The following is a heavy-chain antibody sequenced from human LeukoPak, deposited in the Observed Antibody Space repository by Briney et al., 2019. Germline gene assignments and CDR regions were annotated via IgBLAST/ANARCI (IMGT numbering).Heavy chain of an antibody. J-gene: IGHJ4*02. V-gene: IGHV1-18*01. CDR3: AISYSSSWYYFDY. D-gene: IGHD6-13*01. CDR1: GGTFSSYA. CDR2: ISAYNGNT. Sequence: GASVKVSCKASGGTFSSYAISWVRQAPGQGLEWMGWISAYNGNTNYAQKLQGRVTMTTDTSTSTAYMELRSLRSDDTAVYYCAISYSSSWYYFDYWGQGTLVTVSS.